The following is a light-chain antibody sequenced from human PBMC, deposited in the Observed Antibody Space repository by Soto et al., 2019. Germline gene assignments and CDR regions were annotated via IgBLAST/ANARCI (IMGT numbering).Light chain of an antibody. Sequence: QSALTQPASVSVSPGQSITISCTGTSSDVGGYNYVSWYQHRPGKAPKLIIYDVTNRPSGVSNPFSGSKSGNTASLTISGLQPEDEADYYCSSYTTSNTRQIVFGTGTKVTVL. V-gene: IGLV2-14*03. CDR2: DVT. J-gene: IGLJ1*01. CDR3: SSYTTSNTRQIV. CDR1: SSDVGGYNY.